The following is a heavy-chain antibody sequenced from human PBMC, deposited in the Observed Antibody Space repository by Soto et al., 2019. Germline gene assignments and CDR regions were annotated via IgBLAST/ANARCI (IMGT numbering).Heavy chain of an antibody. J-gene: IGHJ4*02. CDR1: GGTFSSYA. V-gene: IGHV1-69*12. Sequence: QVQLVQSGAEVKKPGSSVKVSCKASGGTFSSYAISWVRQAPGQGLEWMGGIIPIFGTANYAQKFQGRVTITADESTSTGYMELSSLRSEDTAVYYCARGPLDHDCRCGSCSDYWGQGTLVTVSS. CDR2: IIPIFGTA. D-gene: IGHD2-15*01. CDR3: ARGPLDHDCRCGSCSDY.